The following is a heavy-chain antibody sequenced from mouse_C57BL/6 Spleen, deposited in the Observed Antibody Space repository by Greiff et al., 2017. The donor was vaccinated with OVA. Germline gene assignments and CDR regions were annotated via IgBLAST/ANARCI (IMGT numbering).Heavy chain of an antibody. CDR2: IRNKANGYTT. CDR1: GFTFTDYY. V-gene: IGHV7-3*01. D-gene: IGHD2-12*01. Sequence: EVMLVESGGGLVQPGGSLSLSCAASGFTFTDYYMSWVRQPPGKALEWLGFIRNKANGYTTEYSASVKGRFTISRDNSQSILYLQMNALRAEDSATYYCARSPYDYFDYWGQGTTLTVSS. J-gene: IGHJ2*01. CDR3: ARSPYDYFDY.